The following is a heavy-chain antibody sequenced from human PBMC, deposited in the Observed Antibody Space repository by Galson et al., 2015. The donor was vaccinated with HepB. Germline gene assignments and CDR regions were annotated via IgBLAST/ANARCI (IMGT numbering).Heavy chain of an antibody. J-gene: IGHJ6*02. D-gene: IGHD6-13*01. V-gene: IGHV1-46*01. CDR2: INPSGGST. CDR3: ARDRPAPWQQLEPDYYYGMDV. Sequence: SVKVSCKASGYTFTSYYMHWVRQAPGQGLEWMGIINPSGGSTSYAQKFQGRVTMTRDTSTSTVYMELSSLRSEDTAVYYCARDRPAPWQQLEPDYYYGMDVWGQGTTVTVSS. CDR1: GYTFTSYY.